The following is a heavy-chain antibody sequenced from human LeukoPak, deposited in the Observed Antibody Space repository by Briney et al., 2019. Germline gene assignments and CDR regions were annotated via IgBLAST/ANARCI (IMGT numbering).Heavy chain of an antibody. CDR1: GFTFSDYY. CDR3: ARTNSGSYDY. J-gene: IGHJ4*02. V-gene: IGHV3-11*03. Sequence: GGPLRLSCAASGFTFSDYYMSWIRQAPGKGLEWVSYISSSGSYTNYADSVKGRFTVSRDNAKNSLYLQMNSLRAEDTAVYYCARTNSGSYDYWGQGTLVTVSS. D-gene: IGHD1-26*01. CDR2: ISSSGSYT.